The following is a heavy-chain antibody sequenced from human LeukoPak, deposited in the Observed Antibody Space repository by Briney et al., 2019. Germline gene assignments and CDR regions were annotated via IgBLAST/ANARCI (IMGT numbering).Heavy chain of an antibody. D-gene: IGHD1-26*01. CDR3: AGVYSGSYYRTYYYYCMDV. Sequence: GASVKVSCKASGYTFTSYGISWVRQAPGQGLEWMGWMNPNSGNTGYAQKFQGRVTMTRNTSISTAYMELSSLRSEDTAVYYCAGVYSGSYYRTYYYYCMDVWGQGTTVTVSS. CDR1: GYTFTSYG. J-gene: IGHJ6*02. V-gene: IGHV1-8*02. CDR2: MNPNSGNT.